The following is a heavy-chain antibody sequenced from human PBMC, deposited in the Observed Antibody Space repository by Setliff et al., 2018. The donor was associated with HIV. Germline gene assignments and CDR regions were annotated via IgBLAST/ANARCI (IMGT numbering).Heavy chain of an antibody. V-gene: IGHV3-23*01. J-gene: IGHJ6*03. Sequence: GSLRLSCAASGFTFSSYAMSWVRQAPGKGLEWVSAISGSGGSTYYADSVKGRFTISRDNAKNSLYLQLNSLRAEDTAVYYCARAGVVEGYYYYYYMDVWGKGTTVTVSS. CDR2: ISGSGGST. CDR1: GFTFSSYA. D-gene: IGHD2-15*01. CDR3: ARAGVVEGYYYYYYMDV.